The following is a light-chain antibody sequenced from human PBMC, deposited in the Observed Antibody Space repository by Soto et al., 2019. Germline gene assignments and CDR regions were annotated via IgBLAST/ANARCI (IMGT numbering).Light chain of an antibody. J-gene: IGKJ3*01. CDR3: HQYGRSPIFT. V-gene: IGKV3-20*01. CDR2: AAS. CDR1: QSVASNY. Sequence: EIVLTQSPGTLSLSPGERATLSCRASQSVASNYLAWYQQRPGQAPRLLMYAASSRAAGVPDRFSGSASGTDFTLTISRLEPEDFAVFFCHQYGRSPIFTFGPGTTVDIK.